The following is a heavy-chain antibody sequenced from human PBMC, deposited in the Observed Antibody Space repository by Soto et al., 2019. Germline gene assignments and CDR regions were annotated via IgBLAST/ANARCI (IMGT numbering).Heavy chain of an antibody. Sequence: PGESLKISCAASGFTFSSYWMHWVRQAPGKGLVWVSRINSDGSSTSYADSVKGRFTISRDNAKNTLYLQMNSLRAEDTALYYCANGGGVVAADDAFDIWGQGTMVTVSS. CDR1: GFTFSSYW. CDR2: INSDGSST. V-gene: IGHV3-74*01. J-gene: IGHJ3*02. D-gene: IGHD2-15*01. CDR3: ANGGGVVAADDAFDI.